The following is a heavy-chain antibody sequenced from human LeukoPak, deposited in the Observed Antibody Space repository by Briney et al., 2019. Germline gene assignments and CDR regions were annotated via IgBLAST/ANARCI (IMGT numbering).Heavy chain of an antibody. J-gene: IGHJ5*02. CDR3: ARGVNYYYNSGGNWFDP. D-gene: IGHD3-22*01. Sequence: SETLSLTCTVSGGSISSGDHYWSWIRQPPGKGLEWIGYIYYSGSTYYNPSLKSRVTISVDTSKNQFSLKLSSVTAADTAVYYCARGVNYYYNSGGNWFDPWGQGTLVTVSS. CDR1: GGSISSGDHY. V-gene: IGHV4-30-4*01. CDR2: IYYSGST.